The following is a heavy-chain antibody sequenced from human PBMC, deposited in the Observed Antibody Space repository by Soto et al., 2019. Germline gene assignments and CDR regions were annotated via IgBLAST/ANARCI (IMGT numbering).Heavy chain of an antibody. D-gene: IGHD3-10*01. CDR3: AFGRLRPEGYYYYYMDV. CDR1: GFTFSSYG. Sequence: GGSLRLSCAASGFTFSSYGMHWVRQAPGKGLEWVAVISYDGSNKYYADSVKGRFTISRDNSKNTLYLQMNSLRAEDTAVYYCAFGRLRPEGYYYYYMDVWGKGTTVTVSS. V-gene: IGHV3-30*03. J-gene: IGHJ6*03. CDR2: ISYDGSNK.